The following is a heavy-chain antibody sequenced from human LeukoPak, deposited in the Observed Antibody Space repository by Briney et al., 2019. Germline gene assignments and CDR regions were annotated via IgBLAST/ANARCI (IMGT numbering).Heavy chain of an antibody. J-gene: IGHJ4*02. Sequence: GGSLRLSRAASGFTFRNYWMHWVRRAPGKGLVWVSRVKGDGSFTDYADSVKGRFTISRDNAKNTLYLQMYSLRAEDTAAYYCVRDGNDYNFDYWGQGSLVTVSS. CDR2: VKGDGSFT. V-gene: IGHV3-74*01. CDR1: GFTFRNYW. D-gene: IGHD5-24*01. CDR3: VRDGNDYNFDY.